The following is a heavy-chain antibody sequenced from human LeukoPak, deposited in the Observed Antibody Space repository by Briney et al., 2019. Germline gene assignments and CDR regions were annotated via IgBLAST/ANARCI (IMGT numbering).Heavy chain of an antibody. CDR1: GYTFTSYD. CDR2: MNPNSGNT. Sequence: ASVKVSCKASGYTFTSYDINWVRQATGQGLEWMGWMNPNSGNTGYAQKFQGRVTITTDESTSTAYMELSSLRSEDTAVYYCARGDSSGWFHDLDYWGQGTLVTVSS. D-gene: IGHD6-19*01. CDR3: ARGDSSGWFHDLDY. V-gene: IGHV1-8*01. J-gene: IGHJ4*02.